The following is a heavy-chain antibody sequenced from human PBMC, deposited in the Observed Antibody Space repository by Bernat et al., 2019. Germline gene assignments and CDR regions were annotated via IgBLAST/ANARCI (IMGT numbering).Heavy chain of an antibody. D-gene: IGHD6-19*01. CDR1: GFTFSSYA. CDR3: AKDPIQQWLVSSLRGGYYYGMDV. J-gene: IGHJ6*02. CDR2: ISGSGGST. V-gene: IGHV3-23*01. Sequence: EVQLLESGGGLVQPGGSLRLSCAASGFTFSSYAMSWVRQAPGKGLVWVSAISGSGGSTYYADSVKGRFAIYRDNSKKTLYLQMNSLGAEDTAVYYCAKDPIQQWLVSSLRGGYYYGMDVWGQGTTVTVSS.